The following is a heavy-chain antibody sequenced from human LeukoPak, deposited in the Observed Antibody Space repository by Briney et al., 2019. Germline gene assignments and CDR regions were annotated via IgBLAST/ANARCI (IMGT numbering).Heavy chain of an antibody. V-gene: IGHV3-48*01. CDR2: ITSSSSLI. D-gene: IGHD6-19*01. CDR1: GFTFSSYS. Sequence: PGGSLRLSCVASGFTFSSYSMDWVRQAPGKGLERVAYITSSSSLIKYADSVKGRFTISRDNGKNSLYLQMNSLRVEDTAVYYCARIMYCSGWTLPDYWGQGTRVIVSS. J-gene: IGHJ4*02. CDR3: ARIMYCSGWTLPDY.